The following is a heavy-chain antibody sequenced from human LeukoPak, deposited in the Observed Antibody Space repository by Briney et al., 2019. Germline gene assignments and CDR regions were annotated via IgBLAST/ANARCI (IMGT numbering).Heavy chain of an antibody. V-gene: IGHV3-21*01. Sequence: GGPLRLSFAASESTLITFTLTWVPQPPGKGLDWVSPIIIIIINYYNPDSVKGRFTISRDNAKNSLYLQMNSLRAEDTAVYYCARDGLGYRGGSGSYYTNYYYYGMDVWGQGTTVTVSS. CDR3: ARDGLGYRGGSGSYYTNYYYYGMDV. CDR1: ESTLITFT. J-gene: IGHJ6*02. D-gene: IGHD3-10*01. CDR2: IIIIIINY.